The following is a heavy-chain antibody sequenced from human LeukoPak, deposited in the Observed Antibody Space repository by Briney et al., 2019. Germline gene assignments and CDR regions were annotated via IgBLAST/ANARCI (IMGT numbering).Heavy chain of an antibody. CDR2: IYYSGST. Sequence: PSETLSLTCTVSGGSISSYYWSWIRQPPGKGLEWIGYIYYSGSTNYNPSLKSRVTISVDTSKNQFSLKLSSVTAADTAVYYCARHGMAGTGFDYWGQGTPVTVSS. V-gene: IGHV4-59*08. D-gene: IGHD6-19*01. CDR1: GGSISSYY. J-gene: IGHJ4*02. CDR3: ARHGMAGTGFDY.